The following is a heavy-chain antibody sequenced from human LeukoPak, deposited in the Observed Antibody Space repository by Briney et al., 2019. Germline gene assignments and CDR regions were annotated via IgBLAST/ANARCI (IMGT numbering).Heavy chain of an antibody. D-gene: IGHD1-14*01. CDR2: INHSGST. Sequence: PSETLSLTCAVYGGSFSGYYWSWIRQPPGKGLEWIGEINHSGSTNYNPSPKSRVTISVDTSKNQFSLKLSSVTAADTAVYYCSSVTQAGEYWGQGTLVTVSS. CDR3: SSVTQAGEY. CDR1: GGSFSGYY. V-gene: IGHV4-34*01. J-gene: IGHJ4*02.